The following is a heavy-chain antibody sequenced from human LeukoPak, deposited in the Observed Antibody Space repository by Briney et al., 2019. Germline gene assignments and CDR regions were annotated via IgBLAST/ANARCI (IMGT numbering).Heavy chain of an antibody. CDR3: ARVDIVVVPAAIMNWFDP. V-gene: IGHV4-39*01. Sequence: SETLSLTCTVSGGSISSSSYYWGWIRQPPGKGLEWIGSIYYSGSTYYNPSLKSRVTISVDTSKNQFSLKLSSVTAADTAVYYCARVDIVVVPAAIMNWFDPWGQGTLVTVSS. CDR1: GGSISSSSYY. CDR2: IYYSGST. J-gene: IGHJ5*02. D-gene: IGHD2-2*02.